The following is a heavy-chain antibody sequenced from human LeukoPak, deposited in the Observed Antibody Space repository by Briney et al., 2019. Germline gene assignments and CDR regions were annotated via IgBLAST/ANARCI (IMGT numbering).Heavy chain of an antibody. CDR2: ISASGIGT. V-gene: IGHV3-23*01. CDR3: ANLRGSGSSYFDS. CDR1: GFTFSTYV. J-gene: IGHJ4*02. Sequence: GGSLRLSCEASGFTFSTYVMSWVRQAPGKGLEWVSTISASGIGTYYADSVKGRFTVSRDNSKITLYLQMNSLRAEDTAVYFCANLRGSGSSYFDSWGQGTLVTVSS. D-gene: IGHD3-10*01.